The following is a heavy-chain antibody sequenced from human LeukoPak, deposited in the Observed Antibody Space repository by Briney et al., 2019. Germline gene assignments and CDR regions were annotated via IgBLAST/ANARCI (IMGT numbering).Heavy chain of an antibody. CDR2: VCASWTT. CDR1: GGSINSRY. J-gene: IGHJ6*03. V-gene: IGHV4-4*07. CDR3: ARSLVVAGYSSPYYMDV. Sequence: SETLSLTXTVSGGSINSRYWSWIRHPAAQGLQWIGRVCASWTTNYNPSLKSRITLSVDTSKYQYSLKLRSVTAADTPVYYRARSLVVAGYSSPYYMDVWGNGTTVTVSS. D-gene: IGHD2-15*01.